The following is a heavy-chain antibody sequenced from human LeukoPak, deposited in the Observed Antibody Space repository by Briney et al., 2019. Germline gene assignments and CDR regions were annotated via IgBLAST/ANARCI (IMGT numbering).Heavy chain of an antibody. CDR3: GRGHWGLDY. V-gene: IGHV3-30*04. Sequence: HPGGSLRLSCAASTFTFINFAMHWVRLAPGKGLEWVAVISYDGINQYYADSVKGRFTTSRDNAKSSLYLQMNSLRAEDTAVYYCGRGHWGLDYWGQGALVTVSS. CDR2: ISYDGINQ. D-gene: IGHD7-27*01. CDR1: TFTFINFA. J-gene: IGHJ4*02.